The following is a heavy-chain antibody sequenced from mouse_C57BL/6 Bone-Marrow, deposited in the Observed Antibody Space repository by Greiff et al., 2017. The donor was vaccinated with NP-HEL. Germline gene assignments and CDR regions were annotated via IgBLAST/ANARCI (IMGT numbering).Heavy chain of an antibody. CDR2: IRNKANGYTT. D-gene: IGHD1-1*01. CDR3: ARYYYYGSSPYYYAMDY. V-gene: IGHV7-3*01. CDR1: GFTFTDYY. J-gene: IGHJ4*01. Sequence: EVQWVESGGGLVQPGGSLSLSCAASGFTFTDYYMSWVRQPPGKALEWLGFIRNKANGYTTEYSASVKGRFTISRDNSQSILYLQMNALRAEDSATYYCARYYYYGSSPYYYAMDYWGQGTSVTVSS.